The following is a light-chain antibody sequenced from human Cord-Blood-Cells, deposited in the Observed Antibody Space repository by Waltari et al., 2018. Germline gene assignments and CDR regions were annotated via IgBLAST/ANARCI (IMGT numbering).Light chain of an antibody. CDR2: DAS. CDR1: QSISSW. Sequence: DIQMTQSPSTLSASVGDRVTITCRASQSISSWLAWDQQKPGKAPKLLIYDASSLESGVPSRFPGIGSGTEFTLTISSLQPDDFATYYCQQYNSYSYTFGQGSKLEIK. V-gene: IGKV1-5*01. CDR3: QQYNSYSYT. J-gene: IGKJ2*01.